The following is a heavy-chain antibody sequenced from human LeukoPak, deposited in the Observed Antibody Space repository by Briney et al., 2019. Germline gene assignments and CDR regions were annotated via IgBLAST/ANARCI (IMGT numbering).Heavy chain of an antibody. CDR2: IYYSGST. V-gene: IGHV4-59*01. CDR1: GGSISSYY. J-gene: IGHJ3*02. Sequence: SETLSLTCTVSGGSISSYYWSWIRQPPGKGLEWIGYIYYSGSTNYNPSLKSRVTISVDTSKNQLSLKLSSVTAADTAVYYCARGANSGSYQSLIDAFDIWGQGTMVTVSS. CDR3: ARGANSGSYQSLIDAFDI. D-gene: IGHD1-26*01.